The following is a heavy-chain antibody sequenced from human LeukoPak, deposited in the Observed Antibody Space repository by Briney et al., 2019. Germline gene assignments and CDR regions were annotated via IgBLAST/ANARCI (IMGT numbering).Heavy chain of an antibody. V-gene: IGHV4-39*01. Sequence: RTSETLSLTCTVSGVSISSGDYYWGWIRQPPGKGLEWIGSIYYSGSTYYNPSLKSRVTISVDTSKNQFSLKLSSVTAADTAVNYCAIDSSGYYYWAYWGQGTLVTVSS. CDR2: IYYSGST. CDR1: GVSISSGDYY. CDR3: AIDSSGYYYWAY. D-gene: IGHD3-22*01. J-gene: IGHJ4*02.